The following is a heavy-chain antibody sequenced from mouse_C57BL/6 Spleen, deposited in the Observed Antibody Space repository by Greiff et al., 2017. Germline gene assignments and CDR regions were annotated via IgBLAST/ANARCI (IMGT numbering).Heavy chain of an antibody. D-gene: IGHD1-1*01. CDR1: GYTFTSYW. V-gene: IGHV1-55*01. Sequence: QVHVKQPGAELVKPGASVKMSCKASGYTFTSYWITWVKQRPGQGLEWIGDIYPGSGSTNYNEKFKSKATLTVDTSSSTAYMQLSSLTSEDSAVYYCANYYYGSSYNYFDYWGRGTTLTVSS. J-gene: IGHJ2*01. CDR2: IYPGSGST. CDR3: ANYYYGSSYNYFDY.